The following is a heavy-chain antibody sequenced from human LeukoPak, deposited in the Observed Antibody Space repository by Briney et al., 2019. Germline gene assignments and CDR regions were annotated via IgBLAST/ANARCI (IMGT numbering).Heavy chain of an antibody. V-gene: IGHV1-2*02. J-gene: IGHJ6*02. CDR2: INPNSGGT. D-gene: IGHD3-22*01. CDR1: GYTFTGYY. Sequence: ASVKASCKASGYTFTGYYMHWVRQAPGQGLEWMGWINPNSGGTNYAQKFQGRVTMTRDTSISTAYMELSRLRSDDTAVYYCARDSSGYYEKDYYYYGMDVWGQGTTVTVSS. CDR3: ARDSSGYYEKDYYYYGMDV.